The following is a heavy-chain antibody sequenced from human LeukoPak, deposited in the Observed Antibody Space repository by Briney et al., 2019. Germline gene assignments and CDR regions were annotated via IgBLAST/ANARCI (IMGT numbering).Heavy chain of an antibody. D-gene: IGHD3-10*01. V-gene: IGHV3-74*01. CDR2: INSDGSST. Sequence: GGSLRLSCAASGFTFSSYWMHWVRQAPGKGLVRVSRINSDGSSTSYADSVKGRFTISRDNAKNTLYLQMNSLRAEDTAVYYCARDQNSYYYGSGSAHDAFDIWGQGTMVTVSS. CDR1: GFTFSSYW. CDR3: ARDQNSYYYGSGSAHDAFDI. J-gene: IGHJ3*02.